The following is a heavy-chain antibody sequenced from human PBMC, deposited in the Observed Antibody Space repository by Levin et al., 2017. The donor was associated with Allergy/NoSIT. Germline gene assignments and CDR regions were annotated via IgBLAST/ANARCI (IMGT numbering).Heavy chain of an antibody. Sequence: GESLKISCAASGFTFSSFGIHWVRQAPGKGLEWVALIWYDGRNKYYADSVKGRFTISRDNPKNTLYLQVNSLRAQDTAAYYCAKGSADGTYHYYYYFDVWGQGTTVTVSS. V-gene: IGHV3-30*02. J-gene: IGHJ6*03. D-gene: IGHD6-13*01. CDR1: GFTFSSFG. CDR2: IWYDGRNK. CDR3: AKGSADGTYHYYYYFDV.